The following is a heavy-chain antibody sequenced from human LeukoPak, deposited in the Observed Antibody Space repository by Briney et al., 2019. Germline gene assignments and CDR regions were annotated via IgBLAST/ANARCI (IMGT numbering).Heavy chain of an antibody. CDR1: GFTFSSYW. J-gene: IGHJ4*02. Sequence: GGSLRLSCAASGFTFSSYWMNWVRQVPGKGLVWVSRIASDGNYRDYADSVKGRFTISRDNAKNTLYLQMNSLRVEDTAVYYCAKDIDSYGYNFDYWGQGTLVTVSS. CDR2: IASDGNYR. D-gene: IGHD5-18*01. CDR3: AKDIDSYGYNFDY. V-gene: IGHV3-74*01.